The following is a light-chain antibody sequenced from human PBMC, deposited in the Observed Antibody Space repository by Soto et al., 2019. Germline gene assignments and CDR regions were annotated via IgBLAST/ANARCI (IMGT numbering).Light chain of an antibody. CDR3: MSYASSSTLFV. J-gene: IGLJ1*01. CDR1: SSDVGAYNY. V-gene: IGLV2-14*01. CDR2: EVS. Sequence: QSALTQPASVSGSPGQSITISCTGSSSDVGAYNYVSWYQQHPGKAPKLMIYEVSNRPSGVSNRFSGSKSGNTASLTISGLQAEDEADYYCMSYASSSTLFVFGTGTKVTVL.